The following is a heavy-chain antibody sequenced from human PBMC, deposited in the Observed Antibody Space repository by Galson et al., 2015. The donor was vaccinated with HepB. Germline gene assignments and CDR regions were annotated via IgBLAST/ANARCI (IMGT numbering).Heavy chain of an antibody. CDR1: GFTFSDYY. J-gene: IGHJ3*02. V-gene: IGHV3-11*01. D-gene: IGHD2-15*01. Sequence: SLRLSCAASGFTFSDYYMSWIRQAPGKGLEWLSYISSSASTIYYADSAKGRFTISRDNAKNSLHLQINSLRAEDTAVYYCAPLRNDAFDIWGQGTMVTVSS. CDR3: APLRNDAFDI. CDR2: ISSSASTI.